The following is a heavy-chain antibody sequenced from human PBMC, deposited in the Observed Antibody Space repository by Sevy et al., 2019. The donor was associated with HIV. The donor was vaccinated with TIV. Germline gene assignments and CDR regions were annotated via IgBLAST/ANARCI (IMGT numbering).Heavy chain of an antibody. CDR3: ASPYCSGGSCYLNNYYYYGMDV. CDR1: GYTFISYH. CDR2: MNPNSGNT. Sequence: ASVKVSCKASGYTFISYHINWVRQATGQGLEWMGWMNPNSGNTAYAQKFQGRVTMTRNTSISTAYMELSSLRSEDTAVYYCASPYCSGGSCYLNNYYYYGMDVWGQGTTVTVSS. J-gene: IGHJ6*02. V-gene: IGHV1-8*01. D-gene: IGHD2-15*01.